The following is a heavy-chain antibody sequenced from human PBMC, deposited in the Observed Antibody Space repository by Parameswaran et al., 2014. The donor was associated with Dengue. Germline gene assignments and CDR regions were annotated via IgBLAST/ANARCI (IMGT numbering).Heavy chain of an antibody. D-gene: IGHD5-12*01. V-gene: IGHV1-69*01. J-gene: IGHJ6*02. CDR3: ARDWGLRFRPIMDV. Sequence: WVRQAPGQGLEWMGGIIPIFGTANYAQKFQGRVTITADEFTSTAYMELSSLRSEDTAVYYCARDWGLRFRPIMDVWGQGTTVTVSS. CDR2: IIPIFGTA.